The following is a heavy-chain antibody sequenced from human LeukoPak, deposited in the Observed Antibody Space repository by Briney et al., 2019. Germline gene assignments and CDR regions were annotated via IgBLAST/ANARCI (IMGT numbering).Heavy chain of an antibody. Sequence: SETLSLTCTVSGGSISSYYWSWIRQPAGKGLEWIGRIYTSGSTNYNPSLKSRVTMSVDTSKNQFSLKLSSVTAADTAVYYCARVSIYYDILTGYYNHNWFDPWGQGTLVTVSS. J-gene: IGHJ5*02. D-gene: IGHD3-9*01. CDR3: ARVSIYYDILTGYYNHNWFDP. CDR1: GGSISSYY. CDR2: IYTSGST. V-gene: IGHV4-4*07.